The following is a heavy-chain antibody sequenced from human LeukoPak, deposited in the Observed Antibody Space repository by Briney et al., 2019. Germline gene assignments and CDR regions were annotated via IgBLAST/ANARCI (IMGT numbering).Heavy chain of an antibody. CDR3: ARSMVRARPFFDY. D-gene: IGHD3-10*01. CDR1: GFTVSGNY. CDR2: ISSSSSTI. V-gene: IGHV3-48*02. Sequence: GGSLRLSCAASGFTVSGNYMIWVRQAPGKGLEWVSYISSSSSTIYYADSVKGRFTISRDNAKNSLYLQMNSLRDEDTAVYYCARSMVRARPFFDYWGQGTLVTVSS. J-gene: IGHJ4*02.